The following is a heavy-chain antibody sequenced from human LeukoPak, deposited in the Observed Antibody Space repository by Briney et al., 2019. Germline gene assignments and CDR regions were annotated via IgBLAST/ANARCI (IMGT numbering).Heavy chain of an antibody. V-gene: IGHV3-9*01. J-gene: IGHJ4*02. CDR3: AKDWSYGGNSWKYFGS. D-gene: IGHD4-23*01. CDR2: ICWNSDSV. CDR1: GFAFDDYA. Sequence: GGSLRLSCVASGFAFDDYAMRWVRQAPGKGLEWVSGICWNSDSVDYADSVQGRFTISRDNAKNSLYLEMNSLRADDTALYYCAKDWSYGGNSWKYFGSWGRGVLVTVSS.